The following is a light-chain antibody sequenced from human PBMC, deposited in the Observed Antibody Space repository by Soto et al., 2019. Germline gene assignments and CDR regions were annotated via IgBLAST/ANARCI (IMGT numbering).Light chain of an antibody. V-gene: IGKV4-1*01. CDR3: QQFYSIPHT. CDR1: QSVLYSSNNKNY. Sequence: DIVMTQSPDSLAVSLGERATINCKSSQSVLYSSNNKNYLAWYQQKSGQPPKLLISWASTRKSGVPDRFSGSGSGTDFTLTISSLQAEDVAVYYCQQFYSIPHTFGPGTKVDIK. CDR2: WAS. J-gene: IGKJ3*01.